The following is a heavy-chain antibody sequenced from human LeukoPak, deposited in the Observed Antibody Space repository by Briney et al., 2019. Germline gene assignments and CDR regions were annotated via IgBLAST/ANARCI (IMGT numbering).Heavy chain of an antibody. D-gene: IGHD5-24*01. CDR3: ARLGRDGYPGDYYYYYMDV. CDR2: INHSGST. V-gene: IGHV4-34*01. CDR1: GGSFSGYY. Sequence: SETLSLTCAVYGGSFSGYYWSWVRQPPGKGLEWIGEINHSGSTNYNPSLKSRVTISVDTSKNQFSLKLSSVTAADTAVYYCARLGRDGYPGDYYYYYMDVWGKGTTVTVSS. J-gene: IGHJ6*03.